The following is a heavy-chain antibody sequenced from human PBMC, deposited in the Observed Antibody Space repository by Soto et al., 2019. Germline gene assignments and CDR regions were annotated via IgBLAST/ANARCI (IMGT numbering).Heavy chain of an antibody. CDR1: GFTFSSYS. V-gene: IGHV3-21*01. D-gene: IGHD3-16*01. CDR3: ARDLHDYVSFRFDP. J-gene: IGHJ5*02. CDR2: ISSSSGYI. Sequence: GGSLRLSCAAPGFTFSSYSMNWVRQAPGKGLEWVSSISSSSGYIYYADSVKGRFTISRDNAKNSLYLQMNSLRAEDTAVYYCARDLHDYVSFRFDPWGQGTLVTVSS.